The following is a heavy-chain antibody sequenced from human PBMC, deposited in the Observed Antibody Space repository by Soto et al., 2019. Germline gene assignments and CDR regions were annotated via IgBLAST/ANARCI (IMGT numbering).Heavy chain of an antibody. V-gene: IGHV4-39*01. D-gene: IGHD4-17*01. CDR3: ASFSGANYGAYSGGINY. Sequence: SETLSLTCTVSGGSISGSSYYWGWIRQPPGKGLECIGSVYYSGSTDYNPSLKSRVTISIDTSKNQFSLRLTSVTAADTAVYFCASFSGANYGAYSGGINYWGQGTLVTVSS. CDR2: VYYSGST. CDR1: GGSISGSSYY. J-gene: IGHJ4*02.